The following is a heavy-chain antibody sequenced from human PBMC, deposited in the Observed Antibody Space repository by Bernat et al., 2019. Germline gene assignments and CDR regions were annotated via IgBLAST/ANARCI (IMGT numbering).Heavy chain of an antibody. CDR3: TTDRRTTMVQGVIYYYYYMDV. V-gene: IGHV3-15*01. CDR1: GFTFSNAW. CDR2: IKSKTDGGTT. J-gene: IGHJ6*03. D-gene: IGHD3-10*01. Sequence: EVQLVESGGGLVKPGGSLRLSCAASGFTFSNAWMSWVRQAPGKGLEWVGRIKSKTDGGTTDYAAPVKGRFTISRDDSKNTLYLQMNSLKTEDTAVYYCTTDRRTTMVQGVIYYYYYMDVWGKGTTVTVSS.